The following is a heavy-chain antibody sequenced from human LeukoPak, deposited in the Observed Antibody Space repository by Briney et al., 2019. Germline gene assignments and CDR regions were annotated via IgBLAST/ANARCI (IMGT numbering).Heavy chain of an antibody. J-gene: IGHJ4*02. CDR2: IYYSGST. CDR3: ARGRGSGWPLDY. D-gene: IGHD6-19*01. CDR1: GGSMSSSNYY. Sequence: SETLSLTCTVSGGSMSSSNYYWGWIRQPPGKGLEWIGSIYYSGSTYYNPSLKSRVTISVDTSKNQFSLKLSSVTAADTAVYYCARGRGSGWPLDYWGQGTLVTVSS. V-gene: IGHV4-39*07.